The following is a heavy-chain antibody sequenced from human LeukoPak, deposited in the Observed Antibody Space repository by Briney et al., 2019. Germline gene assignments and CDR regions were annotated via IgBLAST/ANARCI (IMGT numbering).Heavy chain of an antibody. Sequence: GGSLRLSCAASGFTFSSYAMSWVRQAPGKGLEWVSAISGGGGSTYYADSVKGRFTISRDNSKNTLYLQMNSLRAEDTAVYYCAKDEGYCSGGSCYDYFDYWGQGTLVTVSS. J-gene: IGHJ4*02. V-gene: IGHV3-23*01. D-gene: IGHD2-15*01. CDR1: GFTFSSYA. CDR3: AKDEGYCSGGSCYDYFDY. CDR2: ISGGGGST.